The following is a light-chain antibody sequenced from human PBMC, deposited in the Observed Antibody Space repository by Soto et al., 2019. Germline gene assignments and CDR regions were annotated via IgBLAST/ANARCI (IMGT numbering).Light chain of an antibody. Sequence: DIQMTQSPSTLSASVGYRVTITCRASQSISSWLAWFQQKPGRAPKLLIYKASSLESGVPSRFSGSGSGTDFTLTISSLQPDDFATYYCLQYKSYLWTFGQGTKVEIK. V-gene: IGKV1-5*03. CDR3: LQYKSYLWT. CDR1: QSISSW. J-gene: IGKJ1*01. CDR2: KAS.